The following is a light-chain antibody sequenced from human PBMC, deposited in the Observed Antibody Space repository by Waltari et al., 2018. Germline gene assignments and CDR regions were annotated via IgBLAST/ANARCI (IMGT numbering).Light chain of an antibody. CDR2: GSS. V-gene: IGKV3-20*01. CDR3: QQYGSSSWT. J-gene: IGKJ1*01. CDR1: QSVSSSY. Sequence: EIVLTQSPGTLSLSPGERATLYCRASQSVSSSYLAWYQQKPGQAPRLLIYGSSSRATVIPDRFSGSGSGTVFTLTINILEPEDFAVYYCQQYGSSSWTFGQGTKVEIK.